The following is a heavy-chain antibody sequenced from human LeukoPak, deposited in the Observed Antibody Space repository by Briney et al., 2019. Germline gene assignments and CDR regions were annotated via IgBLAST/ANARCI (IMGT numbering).Heavy chain of an antibody. D-gene: IGHD2-15*01. CDR1: GGSISSYY. J-gene: IGHJ2*01. CDR3: AIRYRWSHEGYFDL. V-gene: IGHV4-59*08. Sequence: PSETLSLTCTVSGGSISSYYWSWIRQPPGKGLEWIGYIYYSGSTNYNPSLKSRVTISVDTSKNQFSLKLSSVTAADTAVYYCAIRYRWSHEGYFDLWGRGTLVTVSS. CDR2: IYYSGST.